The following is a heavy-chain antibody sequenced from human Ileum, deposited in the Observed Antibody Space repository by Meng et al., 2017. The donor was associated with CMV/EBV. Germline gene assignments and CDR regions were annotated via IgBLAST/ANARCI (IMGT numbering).Heavy chain of an antibody. J-gene: IGHJ6*02. CDR1: SYA. CDR2: IWYDGSNR. D-gene: IGHD2-2*01. V-gene: IGHV3-30*04. CDR3: ARDRSYCTSTSCYALYGMDV. Sequence: SYAMHWVRQAPGKGLEWVADIWYDGSNRYHADSVKGRFTISRDNSKNTLYLEMNSLRAEDAAVYYCARDRSYCTSTSCYALYGMDVWGQGTLVTVSS.